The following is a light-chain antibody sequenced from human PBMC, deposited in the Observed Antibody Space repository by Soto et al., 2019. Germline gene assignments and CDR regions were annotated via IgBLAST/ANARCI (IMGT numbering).Light chain of an antibody. Sequence: EIVLTQSPGPLSLSPGERATLSCRASQSVSSSYLAWYQQKPGQAPRLLIYGASSRATGIPDRFSGRGSGIDVTLTISRLEPEDVSVYYCLQYGSSPLTFGGGTKVEIK. CDR1: QSVSSSY. J-gene: IGKJ4*02. V-gene: IGKV3-20*01. CDR2: GAS. CDR3: LQYGSSPLT.